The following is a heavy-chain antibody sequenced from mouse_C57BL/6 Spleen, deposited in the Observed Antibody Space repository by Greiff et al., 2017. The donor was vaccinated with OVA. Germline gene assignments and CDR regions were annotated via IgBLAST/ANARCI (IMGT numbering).Heavy chain of an antibody. D-gene: IGHD1-1*01. Sequence: VQLQQSGPGLVQPSQSLSITCTVSGFSLPSYGVHWVRQSPGKGLEWLGVIWRGGSTDYNAAFMSRLSITKDNSKSQVFFKMNSLQADDTAIYYCAKTLITTVPWGFDVWGTGTTVTVSS. CDR3: AKTLITTVPWGFDV. V-gene: IGHV2-5*01. J-gene: IGHJ1*03. CDR2: IWRGGST. CDR1: GFSLPSYG.